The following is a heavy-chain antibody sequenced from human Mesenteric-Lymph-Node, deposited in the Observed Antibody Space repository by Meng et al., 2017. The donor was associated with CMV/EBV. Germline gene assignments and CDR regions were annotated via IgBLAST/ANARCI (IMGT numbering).Heavy chain of an antibody. CDR1: GGCVSSNNW. CDR2: ILPSETT. V-gene: IGHV4/OR15-8*02. CDR3: ARPGPSASIVS. D-gene: IGHD3-10*01. J-gene: IGHJ4*02. Sequence: TCVVSGGCVSSNNWWSWVRQPPGKGPEWIGEILPSETTNYNPSLKSRVTISINTSKNQFSLKLTSMTAADTAVYYCARPGPSASIVSWGQGTLVTVSS.